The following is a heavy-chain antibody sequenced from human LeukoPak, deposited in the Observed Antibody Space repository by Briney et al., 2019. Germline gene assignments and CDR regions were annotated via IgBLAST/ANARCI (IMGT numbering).Heavy chain of an antibody. J-gene: IGHJ5*02. CDR1: GGSFSGYY. V-gene: IGHV4-34*01. CDR2: ISHSGCT. Sequence: SETLSLTCAVYGGSFSGYYWSWIRQPPGKGLEWIGEISHSGCTNYNPSLKSRVTISVDTSKNQFSLKLSSVTAADTAVYYCARAGEDYDFWSGYYQSEGRAWFDPWGQGTLVTVSS. D-gene: IGHD3-3*01. CDR3: ARAGEDYDFWSGYYQSEGRAWFDP.